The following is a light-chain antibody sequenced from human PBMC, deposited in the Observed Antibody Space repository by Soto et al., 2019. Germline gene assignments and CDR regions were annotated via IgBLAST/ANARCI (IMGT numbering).Light chain of an antibody. CDR3: QQYGNSPRIT. J-gene: IGKJ4*01. CDR1: QSVSSSY. Sequence: IVLTQSPGTLSLSLGERATLSCRASQSVSSSYLAWYQQKPGQAPRLLIYGASTRATGIPDRFSGSGSGTDFTLTISRLEPEDFAVYYCQQYGNSPRITFGGGTKVEIK. CDR2: GAS. V-gene: IGKV3-20*01.